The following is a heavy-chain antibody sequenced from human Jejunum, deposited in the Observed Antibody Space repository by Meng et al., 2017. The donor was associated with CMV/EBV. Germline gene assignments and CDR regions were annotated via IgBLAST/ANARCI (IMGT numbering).Heavy chain of an antibody. V-gene: IGHV1-18*01. D-gene: IGHD6-13*01. CDR1: YSVTTYG. Sequence: YSVTTYGSSGVRQAPGQGLEWMGWINPYNVNRNYAQRFQGRVTMTTDTSTNTAYMELRGLRSDDTAVYFCARGRVTYSSTSALASWGQGTLVTVSS. CDR2: INPYNVNR. CDR3: ARGRVTYSSTSALAS. J-gene: IGHJ5*02.